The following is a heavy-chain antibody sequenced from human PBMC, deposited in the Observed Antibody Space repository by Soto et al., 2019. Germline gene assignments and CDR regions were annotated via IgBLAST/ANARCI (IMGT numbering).Heavy chain of an antibody. Sequence: QLQLQESGPGLVKPSETLSLTCTVSGGSFSSSTYYWGWIRQPPGKGLEWIGSMYSGGNTYYNPSRKSRVTASVDTSKNHFSLKLTSVTAADTAMYYCARKPYDSTGYYYGAWGQGTLVTVSS. J-gene: IGHJ5*02. CDR2: MYSGGNT. CDR1: GGSFSSSTYY. D-gene: IGHD3-22*01. CDR3: ARKPYDSTGYYYGA. V-gene: IGHV4-39*02.